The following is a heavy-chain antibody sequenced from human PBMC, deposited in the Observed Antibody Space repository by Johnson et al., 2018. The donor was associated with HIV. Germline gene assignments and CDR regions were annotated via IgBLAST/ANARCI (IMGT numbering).Heavy chain of an antibody. Sequence: QVHLVESGGGVVRPGGSLRLSCAASGFTFSSYAMHWVRQAPGKGLEWVAVISYDGSNKYYADSVKGRFTISRDNAKNSVYLQMNSLRAEDTAVYYYARGTLAAFDIWGQGTMVTVSS. D-gene: IGHD2-2*01. CDR2: ISYDGSNK. J-gene: IGHJ3*02. V-gene: IGHV3-30*04. CDR3: ARGTLAAFDI. CDR1: GFTFSSYA.